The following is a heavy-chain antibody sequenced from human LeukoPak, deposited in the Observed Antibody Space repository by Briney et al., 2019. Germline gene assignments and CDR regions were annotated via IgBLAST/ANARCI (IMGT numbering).Heavy chain of an antibody. D-gene: IGHD5-12*01. Sequence: SETLSLTCTVSGGSISSSSYYWGWIRQPPGKGLEWIGSIYYSGNTYYNPSLKSRVTISVDTSKNQFSLKLSSVTAADTAVYYCARGGRVNTGYADFDYWGQGTLVTVSS. J-gene: IGHJ4*02. CDR2: IYYSGNT. CDR1: GGSISSSSYY. CDR3: ARGGRVNTGYADFDY. V-gene: IGHV4-39*07.